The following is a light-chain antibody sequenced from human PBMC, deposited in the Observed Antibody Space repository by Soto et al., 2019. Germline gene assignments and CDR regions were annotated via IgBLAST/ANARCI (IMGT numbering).Light chain of an antibody. Sequence: QAVVTQPPSASGTPGQRVTISCSGSRSNIGSDTVNWYQHLPGTAPKLLIFAHNQRPSGVPDRFSGSKSGTSASLAISGLQSEDEADYYCATWDDSLNGYVFGTGTKLTVL. CDR1: RSNIGSDT. CDR3: ATWDDSLNGYV. CDR2: AHN. V-gene: IGLV1-44*01. J-gene: IGLJ1*01.